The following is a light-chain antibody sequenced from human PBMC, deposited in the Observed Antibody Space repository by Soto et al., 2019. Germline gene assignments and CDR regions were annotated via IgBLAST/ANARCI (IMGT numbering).Light chain of an antibody. J-gene: IGKJ1*01. Sequence: AIQFTQSPSSLSASVGDRVTITCRASQGISSALAWYQQKPGKAPKLLIYDASSLESGVPSRFSGSGSGTEFTLTISSLQPDDFATYYCQQYNSYSRTFGQGTKVDI. CDR2: DAS. CDR3: QQYNSYSRT. V-gene: IGKV1-13*02. CDR1: QGISSA.